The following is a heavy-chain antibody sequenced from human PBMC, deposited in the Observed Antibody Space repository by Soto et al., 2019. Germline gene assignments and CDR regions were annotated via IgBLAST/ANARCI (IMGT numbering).Heavy chain of an antibody. V-gene: IGHV3-23*01. CDR1: GFTFSSYA. CDR3: AKDSAGSGWFLFDY. D-gene: IGHD6-19*01. Sequence: PGGSLRLSCADSGFTFSSYAMSWVRQAPGKGLEWVSAISGGGGSTYYADSVKGRFTISRDNSKNTLYLQMNSLRAEDTAVYYCAKDSAGSGWFLFDYWGQGTLVTVSS. CDR2: ISGGGGST. J-gene: IGHJ4*02.